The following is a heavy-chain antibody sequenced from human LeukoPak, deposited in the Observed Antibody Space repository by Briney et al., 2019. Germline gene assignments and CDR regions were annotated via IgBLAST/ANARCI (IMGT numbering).Heavy chain of an antibody. Sequence: ASVKVSCKASGYTFTGYYMHWVRQAPGQGLEWMGWINTNTGNPTYAQGFTGRFVFSLDTSVSTAYLQISSLKAEDTAVYYCAMGVGAPEDLAVAADFDYWGQGTLVTVSS. CDR3: AMGVGAPEDLAVAADFDY. CDR1: GYTFTGYY. J-gene: IGHJ4*02. CDR2: INTNTGNP. D-gene: IGHD6-19*01. V-gene: IGHV7-4-1*02.